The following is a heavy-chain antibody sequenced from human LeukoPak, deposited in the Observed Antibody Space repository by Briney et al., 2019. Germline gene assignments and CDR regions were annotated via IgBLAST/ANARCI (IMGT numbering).Heavy chain of an antibody. V-gene: IGHV3-30-3*01. CDR2: ISYDGSNK. J-gene: IGHJ6*02. CDR3: ARVPTPPYCSGGSCNGVLGDYYYGMDV. Sequence: GRSPRLSCAPSGFTFSSYAMHWVRQAPGKGLEWVAVISYDGSNKYYADSVKGRFTISRDNSKNTLYLQMNSLRAEDTAVYYCARVPTPPYCSGGSCNGVLGDYYYGMDVWGQGTTVAVSS. CDR1: GFTFSSYA. D-gene: IGHD2-15*01.